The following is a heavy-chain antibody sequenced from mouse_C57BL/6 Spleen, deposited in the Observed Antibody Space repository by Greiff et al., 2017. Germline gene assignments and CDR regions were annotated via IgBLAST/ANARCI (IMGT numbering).Heavy chain of an antibody. CDR3: ARSDGNLDY. CDR1: GYSFTGYY. D-gene: IGHD2-1*01. J-gene: IGHJ2*01. V-gene: IGHV1-42*01. CDR2: INPSTGGT. Sequence: VHVKQSGPELVKPGASVKISCKASGYSFTGYYMNWVKQSPEKSLEWIGEINPSTGGTTYNQKFKAKATLTVDKSSSTAYMQLKSLTSEDSAVYYCARSDGNLDYWGQGTTLTVSS.